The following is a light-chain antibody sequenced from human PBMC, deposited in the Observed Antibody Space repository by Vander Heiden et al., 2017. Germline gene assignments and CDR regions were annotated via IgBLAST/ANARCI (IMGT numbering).Light chain of an antibody. CDR1: QNIKTY. CDR2: SAS. Sequence: DIQITESPSVLSASVGDRVTLARRATQNIKTYLNWYQQEPGKAPKLLIYSASSSSTWVPSRFSGSGSGTDFSLTIDGLQPEDFATYFCQQSFTTPHTFGQGTNLEI. J-gene: IGKJ2*01. CDR3: QQSFTTPHT. V-gene: IGKV1-39*01.